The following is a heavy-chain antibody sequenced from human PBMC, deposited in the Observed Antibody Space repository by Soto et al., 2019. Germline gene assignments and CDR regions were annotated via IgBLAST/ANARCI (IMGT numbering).Heavy chain of an antibody. Sequence: SETLSLTCAVSGGSISSGGYSWSWLRQPPGKGLEWIGYIFHSGSTYYNPSLKSRVTISVDGSKNHFSLELSSVTAADTAVYYCARGPSGDKVDYWGQGILVTVSS. CDR2: IFHSGST. V-gene: IGHV4-30-2*01. CDR3: ARGPSGDKVDY. J-gene: IGHJ4*02. D-gene: IGHD7-27*01. CDR1: GGSISSGGYS.